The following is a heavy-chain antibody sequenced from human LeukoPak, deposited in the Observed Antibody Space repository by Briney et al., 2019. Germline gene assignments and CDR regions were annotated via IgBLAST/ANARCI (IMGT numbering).Heavy chain of an antibody. D-gene: IGHD2-21*02. CDR3: ARHEAYCGGDCYLNWFDP. CDR1: GGSISSSSYY. J-gene: IGHJ5*02. V-gene: IGHV4-39*01. CDR2: IYYSGST. Sequence: SETLSLTCTVSGGSISSSSYYWGWIRQPPGKGLEWIGSIYYSGSTYYNPSLKSRVTISVDTSKNQFSLKLSSVTAADTAVYYCARHEAYCGGDCYLNWFDPWGQGTLVTVSS.